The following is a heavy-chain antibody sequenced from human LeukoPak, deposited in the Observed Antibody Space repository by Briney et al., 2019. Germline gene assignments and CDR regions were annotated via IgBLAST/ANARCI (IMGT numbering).Heavy chain of an antibody. CDR3: ARCGRNNRGYYYMED. V-gene: IGHV4-59*01. CDR2: THYSGSS. D-gene: IGHD2/OR15-2a*01. Sequence: SSETLSLTCTVSGGSISGYSWSWIRQPPGKGLEWIGYTHYSGSSNYNPSLKSRVTVSVDTSKNQFSLKVSSVTAADTAVYYCARCGRNNRGYYYMEDWGKGTTVTVSS. CDR1: GGSISGYS. J-gene: IGHJ6*03.